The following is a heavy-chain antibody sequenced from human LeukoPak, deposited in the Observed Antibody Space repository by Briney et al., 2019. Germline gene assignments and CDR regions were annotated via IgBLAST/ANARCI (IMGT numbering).Heavy chain of an antibody. CDR2: INHSGST. CDR1: GGSFSGYY. J-gene: IGHJ4*02. Sequence: SETLSLTCAVYGGSFSGYYWSWIRQPPGKGLEWIGEINHSGSTNYNPSLKSRVTISVDTSKNQFSLKLSSVTAADTAVYYCARHDDSSGYYIPGFDYWGQGTLVTVSS. D-gene: IGHD3-22*01. CDR3: ARHDDSSGYYIPGFDY. V-gene: IGHV4-34*01.